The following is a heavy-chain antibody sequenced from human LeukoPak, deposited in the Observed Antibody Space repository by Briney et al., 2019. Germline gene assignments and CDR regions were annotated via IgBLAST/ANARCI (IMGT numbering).Heavy chain of an antibody. Sequence: GGSLRLSCVASGFTFSNYAMSWVRHAPGEGLEWVSAIIGSGSSIYYADSVKGRFTISRDNAKNSLYLQMNSLRAEDTAVYYCASSLRYFDWLFDYWGQGTLVTVSS. V-gene: IGHV3-23*01. D-gene: IGHD3-9*01. J-gene: IGHJ4*02. CDR1: GFTFSNYA. CDR2: IIGSGSSI. CDR3: ASSLRYFDWLFDY.